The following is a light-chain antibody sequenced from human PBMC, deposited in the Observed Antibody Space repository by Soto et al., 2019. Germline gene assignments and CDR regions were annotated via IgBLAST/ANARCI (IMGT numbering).Light chain of an antibody. CDR3: QQYAKSPIT. Sequence: EFVLTQSPDTLSVSPGDRATLSCRASQSVGIDYLAWYQQKPGQAPRLLIHGASNRATGIPDRFSGSGSGTDFTLSISRLEPEDFAVYYCQQYAKSPITFGQGTRLEIK. CDR1: QSVGIDY. J-gene: IGKJ5*01. CDR2: GAS. V-gene: IGKV3-20*01.